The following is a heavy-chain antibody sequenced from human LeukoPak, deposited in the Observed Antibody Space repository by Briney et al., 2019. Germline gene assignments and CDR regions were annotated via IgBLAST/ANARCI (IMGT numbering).Heavy chain of an antibody. CDR3: ASGAILPSFDY. D-gene: IGHD1-26*01. V-gene: IGHV3-30*04. J-gene: IGHJ4*02. Sequence: PGGSLRLSCIASGFTFSSYAMHWVRQAPGKGLEWVAVISYDGSDKYYADSVKGRFTISRDNSKNTLYLQMNSLRAEDTAVYYCASGAILPSFDYWGQGTLVTVSS. CDR1: GFTFSSYA. CDR2: ISYDGSDK.